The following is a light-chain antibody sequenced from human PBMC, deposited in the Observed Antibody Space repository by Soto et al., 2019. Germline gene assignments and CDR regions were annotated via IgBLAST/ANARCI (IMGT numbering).Light chain of an antibody. Sequence: QSVLTQPPSVSAAPGQKVTLSCSGSSSNIGSDFVSWYQQLPGTAPRLLIYENNKRPAGIPDRFSGSKSATSATLGITGLQTGDVAEYYCAAWDTSLSGGVFGGGTKLTVL. J-gene: IGLJ3*02. CDR1: SSNIGSDF. CDR2: ENN. CDR3: AAWDTSLSGGV. V-gene: IGLV1-51*02.